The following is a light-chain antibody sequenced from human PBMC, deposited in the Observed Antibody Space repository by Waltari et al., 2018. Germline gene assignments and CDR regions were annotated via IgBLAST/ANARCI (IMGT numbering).Light chain of an antibody. CDR2: DAS. V-gene: IGKV3-20*01. CDR1: QSVSRALRT. CDR3: QRYGTLPAT. Sequence: EIVLTQSPGTLSLSPGERATLYCRASQSVSRALRTLAWYQQKPGQAPRLLIYDASTSATGIPDRFSGSGSGTDFTLTISRLEPDDFAVYYCQRYGTLPATFGQGTKVEIK. J-gene: IGKJ1*01.